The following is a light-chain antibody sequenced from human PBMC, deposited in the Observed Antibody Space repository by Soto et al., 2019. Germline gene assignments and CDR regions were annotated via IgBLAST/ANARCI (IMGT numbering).Light chain of an antibody. J-gene: IGKJ5*01. CDR2: AAS. CDR3: QQLFDSPIT. CDR1: QVISTS. Sequence: QRTPAPSLQAPTIGERGTITGPDSQVISTSLAWYQVKPGKAPKLLIYAASTLESGVPSRFSATVSGTEFSLTITSLQPEDFATYYCQQLFDSPITFGQGTRLEIK. V-gene: IGKV1-9*01.